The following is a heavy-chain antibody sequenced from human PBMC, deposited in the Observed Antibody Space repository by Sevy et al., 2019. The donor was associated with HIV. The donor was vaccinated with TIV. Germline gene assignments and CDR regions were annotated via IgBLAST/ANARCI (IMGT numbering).Heavy chain of an antibody. D-gene: IGHD1-1*01. CDR3: ARDRRGTLNYRDGDYGMDV. V-gene: IGHV3-21*01. J-gene: IGHJ6*02. CDR1: GFTFTTYN. CDR2: ISSTTSFI. Sequence: GGCLRLSCATSGFTFTTYNINWVRQAPGKGLEWVSSISSTTSFIYYADSVKGRFTLSRDTATKSLYLQMDSLRAEDTAVSYCARDRRGTLNYRDGDYGMDVWGQGTTVTVSS.